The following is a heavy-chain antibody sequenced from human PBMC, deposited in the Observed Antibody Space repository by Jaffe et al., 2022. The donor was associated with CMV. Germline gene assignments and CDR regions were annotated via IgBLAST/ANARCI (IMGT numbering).Heavy chain of an antibody. CDR1: GGSFSGYY. V-gene: IGHV4-34*01. J-gene: IGHJ6*02. CDR3: AGLALCSSTSCYPAYYYYGMDV. Sequence: QVQLQQWGAGLLKPSETLSLTCAVYGGSFSGYYWSWIRQPPGKGLEWIGEINHSGSTNYNPSLKSRVTISVDTSKNQFSLKLSSVTAADTAVYYCAGLALCSSTSCYPAYYYYGMDVWGQGTTVTVSS. D-gene: IGHD2-2*01. CDR2: INHSGST.